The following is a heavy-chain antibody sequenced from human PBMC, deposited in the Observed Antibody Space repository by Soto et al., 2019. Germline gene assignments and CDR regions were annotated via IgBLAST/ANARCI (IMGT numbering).Heavy chain of an antibody. CDR3: AGELVVVTHDAFDI. CDR1: GGTFSSYA. D-gene: IGHD3-22*01. CDR2: IIPIFGTA. Sequence: ASVKVSCKASGGTFSSYAISWVRQAPGQGLEWMGGIIPIFGTANYAQKFQGRVTITADESTSTAYMELSSLRSEDTAVYYCAGELVVVTHDAFDIWGRGTMLTVSS. J-gene: IGHJ3*02. V-gene: IGHV1-69*13.